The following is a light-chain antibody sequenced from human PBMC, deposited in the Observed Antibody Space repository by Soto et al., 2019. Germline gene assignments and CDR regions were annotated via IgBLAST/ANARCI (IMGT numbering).Light chain of an antibody. CDR1: QNINSN. CDR3: QQRSNWPIT. V-gene: IGKV3-11*01. CDR2: DAS. J-gene: IGKJ5*01. Sequence: TQSPATLSASVGDRVTITCRASQNINSNLAWYQQKPGQAPRLLIYDASNRATGIPARFSGSGSGTDFTLTISRLEPEDFAVYYCQQRSNWPITFGQGTRLEIK.